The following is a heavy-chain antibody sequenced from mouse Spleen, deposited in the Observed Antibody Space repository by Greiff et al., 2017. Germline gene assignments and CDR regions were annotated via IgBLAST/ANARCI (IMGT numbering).Heavy chain of an antibody. Sequence: EVQRVESGGGLVKLGGSLKLSCAASGFTFSSYAMSWVRQTPEKRLEWVATISSGGGNTYYPDSVKGRFTISRDNAKNTLYLQMSSLKSEDTAMYYCARQGDYYPFDYWGQGTTLTVSS. CDR2: ISSGGGNT. V-gene: IGHV5-9-3*01. D-gene: IGHD1-1*01. CDR1: GFTFSSYA. CDR3: ARQGDYYPFDY. J-gene: IGHJ2*01.